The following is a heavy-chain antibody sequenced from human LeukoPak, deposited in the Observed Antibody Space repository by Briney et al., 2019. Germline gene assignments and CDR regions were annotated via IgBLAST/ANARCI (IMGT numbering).Heavy chain of an antibody. CDR3: ARSKQNIVVVPATPVEFDP. V-gene: IGHV5-51*01. CDR2: IYPGDSDT. Sequence: GESLKISCKGSGYSFTSYWIGWVRQMPGKGLEWMGIIYPGDSDTRYSPSFQGQVTISADKSISTAYLQWSSLKASDTAMYYCARSKQNIVVVPATPVEFDPWGQGTLVTVSS. J-gene: IGHJ5*02. D-gene: IGHD2-2*01. CDR1: GYSFTSYW.